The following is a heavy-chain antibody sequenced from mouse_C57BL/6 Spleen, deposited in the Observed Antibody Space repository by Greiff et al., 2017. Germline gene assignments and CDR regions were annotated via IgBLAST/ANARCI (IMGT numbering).Heavy chain of an antibody. V-gene: IGHV1-19*01. CDR3: ARRVAQATLGKPHYYAMDY. CDR2: INPYNGGT. J-gene: IGHJ4*01. Sequence: EVQLQESGPVLVKPGASVKMSCKASGYTFTDYYMNWVKQSHGKSLEWIGVINPYNGGTSYNQKFKGKATLTVDKSSSTAYMELNSLTSEDSAVYYCARRVAQATLGKPHYYAMDYWGQGTSVTVSS. CDR1: GYTFTDYY. D-gene: IGHD3-2*02.